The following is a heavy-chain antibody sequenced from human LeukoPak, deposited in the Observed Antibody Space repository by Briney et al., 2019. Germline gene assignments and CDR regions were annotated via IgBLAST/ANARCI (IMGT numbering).Heavy chain of an antibody. CDR2: INPKNGTT. D-gene: IGHD1-26*01. CDR3: ARGVGSTAVLDH. CDR1: GYTFTGYY. J-gene: IGHJ4*02. V-gene: IGHV1-2*02. Sequence: ASVKVSCKASGYTFTGYYLFWMRQAPGQGLEWMGWINPKNGTTKYAQKSQGRVTLTRDTSISTAYMEISRVTYDDTAVYFCARGVGSTAVLDHWGQGTLVTVSS.